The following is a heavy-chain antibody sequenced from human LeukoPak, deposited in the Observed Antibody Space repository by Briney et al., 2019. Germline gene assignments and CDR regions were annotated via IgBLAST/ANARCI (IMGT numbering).Heavy chain of an antibody. V-gene: IGHV3-74*01. CDR1: GYSISSGYY. CDR3: ARDVVYSISCTGC. CDR2: IKTDGIST. Sequence: PSETLSLTCSVSGYSISSGYYGGWIRQPPGKGLEWVSRIKTDGISTSCADSVKGRFTIFRDNAKNTVYLQVISLRVEVTAVYYCARDVVYSISCTGCWGQRTLVTVSS. D-gene: IGHD6-13*01. J-gene: IGHJ4*02.